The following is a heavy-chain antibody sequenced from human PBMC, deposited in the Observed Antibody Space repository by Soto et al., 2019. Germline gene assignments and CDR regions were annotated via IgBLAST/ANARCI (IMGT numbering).Heavy chain of an antibody. D-gene: IGHD1-26*01. CDR1: GFTFSSYA. CDR2: ISYDGSNK. CDR3: ARSRSYHAFDY. J-gene: IGHJ4*02. V-gene: IGHV3-30-3*01. Sequence: WGSLRLSCAASGFTFSSYAMHWVRQAPGKGLEWVAVISYDGSNKYYADSVKGRFTISRDNSKNTLYLQMNSLRAEDTAVYYCARSRSYHAFDYWGQGTLVTVSS.